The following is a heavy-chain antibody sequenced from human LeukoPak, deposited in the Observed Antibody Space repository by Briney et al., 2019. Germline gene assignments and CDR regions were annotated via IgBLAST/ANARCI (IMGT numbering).Heavy chain of an antibody. D-gene: IGHD5-18*01. CDR1: GYSFTSYW. CDR3: ARYITTAMVTGYFDY. Sequence: GESLKISCKGSGYSFTSYWIGWVRQMPGKGLEWMGIIYPGDSDTRYSPPFQGQVTISADKSISTAYLQWSSLKASDTAMYYCARYITTAMVTGYFDYWGQGTLVTVSS. J-gene: IGHJ4*02. CDR2: IYPGDSDT. V-gene: IGHV5-51*01.